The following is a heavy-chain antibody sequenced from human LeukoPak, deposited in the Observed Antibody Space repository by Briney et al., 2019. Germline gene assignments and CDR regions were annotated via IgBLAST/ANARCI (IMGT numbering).Heavy chain of an antibody. CDR3: PRYCSSTNCYKGGFDP. V-gene: IGHV4-31*03. CDR2: IYYSGST. J-gene: IGHJ5*02. Sequence: PSETLSLTCTVSGGSISSGGYYWSWIRQHPGKGLEWIGYIYYSGSTYSNPSLKSRVTISVDTSKNQFSLNLSSVTAADTAVYYCPRYCSSTNCYKGGFDPWGQGTLVTVSS. D-gene: IGHD2-2*02. CDR1: GGSISSGGYY.